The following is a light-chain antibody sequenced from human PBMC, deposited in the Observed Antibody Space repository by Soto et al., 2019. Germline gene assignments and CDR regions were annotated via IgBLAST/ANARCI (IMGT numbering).Light chain of an antibody. Sequence: EIVLTQSPGTLSLSPGERVTLSCRASQSVNNNFLSWYQQKPGQAPRLLIYAASSGATGIPDRFSGSGSGTDFTLTINRLEPEDFGVYYCQYYGNSRITFGQGTRLEIK. CDR1: QSVNNNF. CDR3: QYYGNSRIT. V-gene: IGKV3-20*01. CDR2: AAS. J-gene: IGKJ5*01.